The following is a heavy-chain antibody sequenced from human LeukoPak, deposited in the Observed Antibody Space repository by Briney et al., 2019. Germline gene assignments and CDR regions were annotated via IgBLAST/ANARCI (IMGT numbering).Heavy chain of an antibody. CDR2: ISGGGVST. CDR1: GFTFSSFP. D-gene: IGHD2-21*02. V-gene: IGHV3-23*01. Sequence: GGSLRLSCAASGFTFSSFPMSWVRQAPGKGLEWVSVISGGGVSTYYADSVKGRFTISRDNSKNTLYVQMKSLRAEDTAVYYCAKDFVVVPGNVNYFDYWGQGTLVTVSS. CDR3: AKDFVVVPGNVNYFDY. J-gene: IGHJ4*02.